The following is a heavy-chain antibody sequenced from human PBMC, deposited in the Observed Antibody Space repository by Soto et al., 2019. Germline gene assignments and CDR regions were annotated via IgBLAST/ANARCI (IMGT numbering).Heavy chain of an antibody. CDR3: ARGETYLGV. J-gene: IGHJ6*02. V-gene: IGHV1-69*01. Sequence: QVQLVQSGAEVKKPGSSVKVSCKTSRDTFNKYAFNWVRQAHGQGLEWMGWIIPIFSSRNYAEKFQGRVTITAEDSTSTAYMELRSLRFEDTAVYYCARGETYLGVWGQGTTVTVSS. CDR1: RDTFNKYA. CDR2: IIPIFSSR. D-gene: IGHD3-16*01.